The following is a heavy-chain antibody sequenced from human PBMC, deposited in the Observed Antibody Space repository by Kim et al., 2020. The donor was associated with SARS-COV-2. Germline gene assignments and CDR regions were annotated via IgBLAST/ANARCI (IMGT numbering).Heavy chain of an antibody. CDR1: GFTFSNAW. D-gene: IGHD5-18*01. Sequence: GGSLRLSCAASGFTFSNAWMSWVRQAPGKGLEWVGRIKSKTDGGTTDYAAPVKGRFTISRDDSKNTLYLQMNSLKTEDTAVYYCTAVDTAMERIDYWGQGTLVTVSS. CDR2: IKSKTDGGTT. J-gene: IGHJ4*02. CDR3: TAVDTAMERIDY. V-gene: IGHV3-15*01.